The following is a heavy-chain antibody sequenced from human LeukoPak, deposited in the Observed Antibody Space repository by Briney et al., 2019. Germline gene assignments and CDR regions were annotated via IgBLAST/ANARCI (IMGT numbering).Heavy chain of an antibody. V-gene: IGHV4-31*03. J-gene: IGHJ3*01. CDR3: ARRAADDAFDF. Sequence: PSETLSLTCTVSGGSVSSGGYYWRWIRQHPGKGLEWIGYIYYSGSTYYNPSLKSRVTISVDTSKNQFSLKLSSVTAADTAVYYCARRAADDAFDFWGQGTMVTVSS. CDR1: GGSVSSGGYY. CDR2: IYYSGST.